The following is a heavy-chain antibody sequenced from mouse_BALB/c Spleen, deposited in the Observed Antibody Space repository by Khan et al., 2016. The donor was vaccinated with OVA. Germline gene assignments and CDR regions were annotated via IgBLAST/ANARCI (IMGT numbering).Heavy chain of an antibody. CDR3: ASGYFGNYDFAY. CDR2: IFPGTGTT. Sequence: QVQLQQSGAELVKPGASVKLSCKTSGYTFTNYWIQWIKQRPGQGLGWIGQIFPGTGTTYYNEIFKAKATLTIDTSSSTAYMQLTSLTSEDSAVYFCASGYFGNYDFAYWGQGTLVTVSP. CDR1: GYTFTNYW. D-gene: IGHD2-1*01. V-gene: IGHV1S132*01. J-gene: IGHJ3*01.